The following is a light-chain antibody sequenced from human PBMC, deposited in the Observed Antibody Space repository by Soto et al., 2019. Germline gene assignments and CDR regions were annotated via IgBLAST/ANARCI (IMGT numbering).Light chain of an antibody. V-gene: IGLV1-40*01. CDR2: GND. CDR3: QSYDRGLTAYV. J-gene: IGLJ1*01. Sequence: QSVLAQPPSVSGAPGQRVTIPCTGTSSNIGAGYEVHWYHQLPGTAPKFLVSGNDNRPSGVPDRLSASKSGTSGSLAITGLQAEDEGHYYCQSYDRGLTAYVFGTGTKVTLL. CDR1: SSNIGAGYE.